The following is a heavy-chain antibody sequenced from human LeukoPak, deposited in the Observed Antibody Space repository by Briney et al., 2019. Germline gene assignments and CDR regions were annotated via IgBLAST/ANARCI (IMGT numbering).Heavy chain of an antibody. J-gene: IGHJ4*02. V-gene: IGHV5-51*01. Sequence: LGESLKISCKGSGYSFTSYWIGWVRQMPGKGLEWMGIIYPGDSDTRYSPSFQGQVTISADKSISTAYLQWSSLKASDTAMYYCASQTSSSGLLYYFDYWGQGTLVTVSS. CDR2: IYPGDSDT. D-gene: IGHD6-19*01. CDR3: ASQTSSSGLLYYFDY. CDR1: GYSFTSYW.